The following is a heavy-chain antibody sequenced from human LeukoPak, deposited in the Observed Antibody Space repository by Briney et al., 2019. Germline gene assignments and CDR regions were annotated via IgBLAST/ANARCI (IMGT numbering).Heavy chain of an antibody. D-gene: IGHD3-3*01. Sequence: SETLSLTCAVYGGSFSGYYWSWIRQPPGKGLEWIGEINHSGSTHYNPSLKSRVTISVDTSKNQFSLKLSSVTAADTAVYYCARVPYYDFWSGYYTRSFDYWGQGTLVTVSS. CDR1: GGSFSGYY. CDR2: INHSGST. J-gene: IGHJ4*02. CDR3: ARVPYYDFWSGYYTRSFDY. V-gene: IGHV4-34*01.